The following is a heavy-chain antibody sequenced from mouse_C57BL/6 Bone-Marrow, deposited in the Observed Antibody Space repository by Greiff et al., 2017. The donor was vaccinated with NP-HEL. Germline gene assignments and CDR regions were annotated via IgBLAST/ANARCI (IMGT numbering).Heavy chain of an antibody. CDR2: ISSGGSYT. V-gene: IGHV5-6*01. D-gene: IGHD2-12*01. Sequence: EVQVVESGGDLVKPGGSLKLSCAASGFTFSSYGMSWVRQTPDTRLEWVATISSGGSYTYYPDSVKGRFTISRDNAKNTLYLQMSSLKSEDTAMYYCARRELGGDYWGQGTTLTVSS. CDR3: ARRELGGDY. CDR1: GFTFSSYG. J-gene: IGHJ2*01.